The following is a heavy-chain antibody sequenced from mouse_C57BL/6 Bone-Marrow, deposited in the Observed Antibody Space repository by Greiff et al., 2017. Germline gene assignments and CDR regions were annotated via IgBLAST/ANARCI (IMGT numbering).Heavy chain of an antibody. J-gene: IGHJ1*03. D-gene: IGHD2-2*01. V-gene: IGHV1-82*01. CDR3: MVTTRYFDV. CDR1: GYAFSSSW. CDR2: IYPGDGDT. Sequence: VKLVESGPELVKPGASVKISCKASGYAFSSSWMNWVKQRPGKGLEWIGRIYPGDGDTNYNGKFKGKATLTADKSSSTAYMQLSSLTSEDSAVYFVMVTTRYFDVWGTGTTVTVSS.